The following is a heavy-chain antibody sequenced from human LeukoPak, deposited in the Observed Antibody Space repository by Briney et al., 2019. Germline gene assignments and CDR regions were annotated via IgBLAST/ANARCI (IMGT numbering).Heavy chain of an antibody. J-gene: IGHJ4*02. V-gene: IGHV3-30-3*01. Sequence: GGSLRLSCVGSGFTFSNVWVSWVCQAPGKGLEWVAVISYDGSNKYYADSVKGRFTISRDNSKNTLYLQMNSLRAEDTAVYYCAREGYYDSSGYYPLDYWGQGTLVTVSS. CDR1: GFTFSNVW. CDR2: ISYDGSNK. CDR3: AREGYYDSSGYYPLDY. D-gene: IGHD3-22*01.